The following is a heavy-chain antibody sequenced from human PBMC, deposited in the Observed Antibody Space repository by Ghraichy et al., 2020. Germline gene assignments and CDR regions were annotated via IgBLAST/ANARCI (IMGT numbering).Heavy chain of an antibody. Sequence: GGSLRLSCAASGFTFSRHYMGWARQAPGKGLEWVANIKQDGSEKHSVDSVKGRFTISRDNAKNSLYLQMNSLRAEDTAVYYCARTPSRGRVDYWGQGTLVTVSS. J-gene: IGHJ4*02. CDR2: IKQDGSEK. CDR3: ARTPSRGRVDY. D-gene: IGHD3-10*01. V-gene: IGHV3-7*01. CDR1: GFTFSRHY.